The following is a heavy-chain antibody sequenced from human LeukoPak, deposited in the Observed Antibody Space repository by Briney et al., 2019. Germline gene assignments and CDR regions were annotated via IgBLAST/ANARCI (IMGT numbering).Heavy chain of an antibody. V-gene: IGHV5-51*01. CDR1: GYSFTSQW. CDR3: AEAVAGTSFDY. Sequence: GESLKISCKGSGYSFTSQWIGWVRQMPGKGLEWMGIMYPGDSDTRYSPSFQGQVTISADQSISIAYLQWSSLKASDAGMYYCAEAVAGTSFDYWGQGTLVSVSS. CDR2: MYPGDSDT. D-gene: IGHD6-19*01. J-gene: IGHJ4*02.